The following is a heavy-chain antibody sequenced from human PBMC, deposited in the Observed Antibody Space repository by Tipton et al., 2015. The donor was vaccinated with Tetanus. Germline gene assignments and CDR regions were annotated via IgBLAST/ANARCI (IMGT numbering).Heavy chain of an antibody. Sequence: TLSLTCTVSPDSISTYYWNWIRQPTGKGLEWIGRIHTRGITNYNPSLKARVTMSLDTSKNQFSLELTSVTAADTAVYYCARGNAMGATIFFDQWGQGTLITVSS. CDR2: IHTRGIT. D-gene: IGHD1-26*01. V-gene: IGHV4-4*07. CDR1: PDSISTYY. J-gene: IGHJ5*02. CDR3: ARGNAMGATIFFDQ.